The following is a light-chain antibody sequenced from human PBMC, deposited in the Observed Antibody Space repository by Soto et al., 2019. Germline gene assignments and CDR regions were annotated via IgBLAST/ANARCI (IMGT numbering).Light chain of an antibody. CDR2: LNSDGSH. CDR3: QTWGTGIRV. CDR1: SGHSNHA. Sequence: QLVLTQSPSASASLGASVKLTCTLSSGHSNHAIAWHRQRPEKGPRYLMKLNSDGSHTKGDGIPDRFSGSSSGAERYLTISSLQSEDEADYYCQTWGTGIRVFGGGTKLTVL. V-gene: IGLV4-69*01. J-gene: IGLJ2*01.